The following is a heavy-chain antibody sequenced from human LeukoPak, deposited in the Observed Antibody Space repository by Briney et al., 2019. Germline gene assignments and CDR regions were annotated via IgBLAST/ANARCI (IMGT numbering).Heavy chain of an antibody. D-gene: IGHD2-15*01. V-gene: IGHV3-7*01. J-gene: IGHJ5*02. CDR2: IKPDGTEK. CDR3: ARRYCSGGSCYSFRGDWFDP. Sequence: GSLRLSCAASGFTFSDYYMSWVRQAPGKGLEWVANIKPDGTEKNYLDSVKGRFTISRDNARTSLYLQMNSLRAEDTAVYYCARRYCSGGSCYSFRGDWFDPWGQGTLVTVSS. CDR1: GFTFSDYY.